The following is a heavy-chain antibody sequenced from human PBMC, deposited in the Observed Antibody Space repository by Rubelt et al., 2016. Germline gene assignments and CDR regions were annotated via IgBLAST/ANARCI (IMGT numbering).Heavy chain of an antibody. CDR3: ARVESSSWYLDWYFDL. CDR1: GGSISSSSYY. Sequence: QLQLQESGPGLVKPSETLSLTCTVSGGSISSSSYYWGWIRQPPGKGLEWIGSIYYSGSTYYNPSLKSRVTISVDTSKNQFSLKLSSVTAADTAVYYCARVESSSWYLDWYFDLWGRGTLVTVSS. J-gene: IGHJ2*01. D-gene: IGHD6-13*01. V-gene: IGHV4-39*07. CDR2: IYYSGST.